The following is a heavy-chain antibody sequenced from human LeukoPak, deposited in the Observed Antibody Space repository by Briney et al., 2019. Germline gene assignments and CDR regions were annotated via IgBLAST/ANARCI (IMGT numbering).Heavy chain of an antibody. CDR2: MKPNSGNT. D-gene: IGHD2-15*01. J-gene: IGHJ6*03. CDR1: GYTFTIYD. CDR3: ATQRRGGTPSYYMDV. V-gene: IGHV1-8*01. Sequence: ASVKVSCKASGYTFTIYDINWVRQATGQGLEWMGWMKPNSGNTGYAQKFQGRVTMTRNTSISTAYMELSSLRSEDTAVYYCATQRRGGTPSYYMDVWGKGTTVTISS.